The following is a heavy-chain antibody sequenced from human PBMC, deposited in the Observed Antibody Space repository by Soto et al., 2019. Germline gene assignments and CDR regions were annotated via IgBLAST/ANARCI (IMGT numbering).Heavy chain of an antibody. CDR2: IYYAGST. V-gene: IGHV4-59*08. CDR3: TTQGFGGLHGLVDV. Sequence: TSETLSLTCTVSGGSMISYYWSWIRQPPGRGLEWIGFIYYAGSTKYNPSLNSRVTISVDTSKNQFSLKLTSVTAADTAVYYCTTQGFGGLHGLVDVWGQGTTVTVS. CDR1: GGSMISYY. D-gene: IGHD3-10*01. J-gene: IGHJ6*02.